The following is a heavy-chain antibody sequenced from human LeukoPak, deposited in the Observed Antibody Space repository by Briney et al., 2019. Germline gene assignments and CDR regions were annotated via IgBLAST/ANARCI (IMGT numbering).Heavy chain of an antibody. CDR1: GGTFSSYA. CDR3: ARLMRRSNYYGSGSYSAYYYYGMDV. CDR2: IIPIFGTA. J-gene: IGHJ6*04. D-gene: IGHD3-10*01. V-gene: IGHV1-69*06. Sequence: SVKVSCKASGGTFSSYAISWVRQAPGQGLEWIGGIIPIFGTANYAQKFQGRVTITADKSTSTAYMELSSLRSEDTAVYYCARLMRRSNYYGSGSYSAYYYYGMDVWGKGTTVTVSS.